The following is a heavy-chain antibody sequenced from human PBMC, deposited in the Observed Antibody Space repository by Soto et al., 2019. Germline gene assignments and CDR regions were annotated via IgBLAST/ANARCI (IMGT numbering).Heavy chain of an antibody. D-gene: IGHD1-1*01. Sequence: PSETLSLTCTASGGSVSSGSYYWSWIRQPPGKGLEWIGYIYYSGSTNYNPSLKSRVTISVDTSKNQFSLKLSSVTAADTAVYYCARDKGGWNGGAFDIWGQGTMVTVSS. CDR3: ARDKGGWNGGAFDI. CDR1: GGSVSSGSYY. V-gene: IGHV4-61*01. J-gene: IGHJ3*02. CDR2: IYYSGST.